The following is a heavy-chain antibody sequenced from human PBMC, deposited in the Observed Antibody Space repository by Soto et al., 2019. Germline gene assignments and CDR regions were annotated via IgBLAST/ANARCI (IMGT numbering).Heavy chain of an antibody. CDR3: ARDGEGF. Sequence: EVQLVESGGGLVQPGGSLRLSCAASGFTFSSHWMHWVRRVPGRGLVWVSRINTDGSRTDYEDSVEGRFTVSRDNAKNTVYLQMSSLRAEDTAVYYCARDGEGFWGQGTLVTVSS. D-gene: IGHD2-21*01. V-gene: IGHV3-74*01. CDR2: INTDGSRT. CDR1: GFTFSSHW. J-gene: IGHJ4*02.